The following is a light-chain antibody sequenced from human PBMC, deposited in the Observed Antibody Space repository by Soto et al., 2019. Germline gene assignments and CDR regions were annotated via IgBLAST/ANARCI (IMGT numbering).Light chain of an antibody. CDR1: QGIRND. CDR2: AAS. CDR3: QQYETFSGT. J-gene: IGKJ1*01. V-gene: IGKV1-6*01. Sequence: AIQMTQSPSSLSASVGDRVTITCRASQGIRNDLGWYQQKPGKAPKLLIYAASSLQSGVPSRFSGGGSGTQFTLTISSLQPEDFATYYCQQYETFSGTFGQGTKVDIK.